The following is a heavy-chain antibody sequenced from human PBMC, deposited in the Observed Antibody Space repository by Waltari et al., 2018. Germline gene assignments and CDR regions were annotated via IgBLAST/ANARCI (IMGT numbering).Heavy chain of an antibody. CDR2: ISNSGGDT. CDR1: GLTFSIFA. CDR3: AKDHGVAY. V-gene: IGHV3-23*01. D-gene: IGHD3-16*01. Sequence: QLLESGGGLVQPGGSLRLSCSDSGLTFSIFAMSWVRQAPGRGREGVSGISNSGGDTYYTDSVKGRFTISRDNSKKTLYLQMNSLRVEDTAVYYCAKDHGVAYWGQGILVTVSS. J-gene: IGHJ4*02.